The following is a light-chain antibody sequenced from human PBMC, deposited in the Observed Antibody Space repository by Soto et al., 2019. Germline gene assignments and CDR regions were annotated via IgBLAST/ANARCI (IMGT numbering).Light chain of an antibody. CDR1: QDISNY. V-gene: IGKV1-33*01. Sequence: DIPMTQSPSSLFASVGDRVTITCQASQDISNYLNWYQQKPGKAPKLLIYDASNLETGVPSRFSGSGSGTDFTFTISSLQPEDIATYYCQQYDNLPPLGFTFGPGTKVDIK. CDR3: QQYDNLPPLGFT. CDR2: DAS. J-gene: IGKJ3*01.